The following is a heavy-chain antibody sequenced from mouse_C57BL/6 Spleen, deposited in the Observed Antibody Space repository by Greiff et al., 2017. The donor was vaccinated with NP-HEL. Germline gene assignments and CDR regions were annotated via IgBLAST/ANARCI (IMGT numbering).Heavy chain of an antibody. J-gene: IGHJ2*01. D-gene: IGHD2-3*01. CDR1: GYSITSGYY. CDR3: ASLYYFDY. Sequence: EVQRVESGPGLVKPSQSLSLTCSVTGYSITSGYYWNWIRQFPGNKLEWMGYISYDGSNNYNPSLKNRISITRDTSKNQFFLKLNSVTTEDTATYYCASLYYFDYWGQGTTLTVSS. V-gene: IGHV3-6*01. CDR2: ISYDGSN.